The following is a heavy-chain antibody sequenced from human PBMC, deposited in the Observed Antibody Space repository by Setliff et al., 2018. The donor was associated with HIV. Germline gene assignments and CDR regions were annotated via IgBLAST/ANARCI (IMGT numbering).Heavy chain of an antibody. CDR1: GGSIGIRSYF. CDR2: VYSSGST. D-gene: IGHD1-7*01. CDR3: ARDRFTWNYGKNYMDV. J-gene: IGHJ6*03. V-gene: IGHV4-39*02. Sequence: PSETLSLTCTVSGGSIGIRSYFWGWIRQPPGKGLEWIGSVYSSGSTYYNPSLKSRVTVSVDTSKDQFSLRLSSVTVADTAVYYCARDRFTWNYGKNYMDVWGTGTTVTVSS.